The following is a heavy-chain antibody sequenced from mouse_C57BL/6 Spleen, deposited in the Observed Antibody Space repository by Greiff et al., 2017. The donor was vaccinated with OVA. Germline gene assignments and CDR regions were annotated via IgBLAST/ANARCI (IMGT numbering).Heavy chain of an antibody. CDR3: TTPVDWYFDV. D-gene: IGHD1-1*01. CDR1: GYTFTDYE. J-gene: IGHJ1*03. CDR2: IDPETGGT. V-gene: IGHV1-15*01. Sequence: QVQLKQSGAELVRPGASVTLSCKASGYTFTDYEMHWVKQTPVHGLEWIGAIDPETGGTAYNQKFKGKAILTADKSSSTAYMELRSLTSEDSAVYYCTTPVDWYFDVWGTGTTVTVSS.